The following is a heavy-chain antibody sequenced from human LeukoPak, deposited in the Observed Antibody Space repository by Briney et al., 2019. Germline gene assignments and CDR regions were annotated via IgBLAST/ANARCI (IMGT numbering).Heavy chain of an antibody. CDR3: ARVEDCSGGSCYSGH. CDR2: ISSSSYI. V-gene: IGHV3-21*01. J-gene: IGHJ4*02. Sequence: GGSLRLSCAASGFTFSSYSMNWVRQAPGMGLEWVSSISSSSYIYYADSVKGRFTISRDNAKNSLYLQMNSLRAEDTAVYYCARVEDCSGGSCYSGHWGQGTLVTVSS. D-gene: IGHD2-15*01. CDR1: GFTFSSYS.